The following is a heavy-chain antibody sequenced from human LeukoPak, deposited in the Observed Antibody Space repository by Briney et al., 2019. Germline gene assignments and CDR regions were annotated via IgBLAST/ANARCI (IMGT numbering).Heavy chain of an antibody. V-gene: IGHV4-39*01. CDR3: ARCIVGATTSFDY. D-gene: IGHD1-26*01. CDR2: IYYSGST. J-gene: IGHJ4*02. CDR1: GGSISSNSYY. Sequence: SETLSLTCTVSGGSISSNSYYWGWIRQPPGKGLEWIGNIYYSGSTYYNPSLKSRVTISIDTSKKQFSLKLSSVTAADTAVYYCARCIVGATTSFDYWGQGTLVTVSS.